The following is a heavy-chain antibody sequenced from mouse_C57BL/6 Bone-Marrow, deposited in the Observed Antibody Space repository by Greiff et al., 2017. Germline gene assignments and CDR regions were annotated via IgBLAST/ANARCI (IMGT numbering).Heavy chain of an antibody. Sequence: EVKLMESGGGLVKPGGSLKLSCAASGFTFSSYAMSWVRQTPEKRLEWVATISDGGSYTYYPDNVKGRFTISRANAKNNLYLQMSHLKSEDTAMYYCAREGSNSAWFAYWGQGTLVTVSA. CDR2: ISDGGSYT. CDR1: GFTFSSYA. J-gene: IGHJ3*01. D-gene: IGHD2-5*01. V-gene: IGHV5-4*01. CDR3: AREGSNSAWFAY.